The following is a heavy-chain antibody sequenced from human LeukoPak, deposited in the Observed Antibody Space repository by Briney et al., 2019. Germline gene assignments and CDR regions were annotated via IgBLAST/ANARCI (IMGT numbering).Heavy chain of an antibody. CDR3: ARDRGRLTMVRGVIHY. CDR2: IYYSGSA. J-gene: IGHJ1*01. V-gene: IGHV4-59*12. D-gene: IGHD3-10*01. CDR1: VGSISSYD. Sequence: SETLSLTCTVSVGSISSYDWSWIRQPPGKGLEGIGYIYYSGSANYNPSLKSRVTISVDTSKNQFSLTLSSVPAADTAVHYLARDRGRLTMVRGVIHYWGQGPLVPVSS.